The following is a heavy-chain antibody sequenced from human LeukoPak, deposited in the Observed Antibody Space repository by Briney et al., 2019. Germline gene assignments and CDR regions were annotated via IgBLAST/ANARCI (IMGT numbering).Heavy chain of an antibody. D-gene: IGHD4-17*01. CDR1: GFTFSSYA. CDR2: ISGSGGST. J-gene: IGHJ4*02. CDR3: ARDDYGDPNHDY. Sequence: GGSLRLSCAASGFTFSSYAVSWVRQAPGKGLEWVSAISGSGGSTYYADSVKGRFTISRDNSKNTLYLQMNSLRAEDTAVYYCARDDYGDPNHDYWGQGTLVTVSS. V-gene: IGHV3-23*01.